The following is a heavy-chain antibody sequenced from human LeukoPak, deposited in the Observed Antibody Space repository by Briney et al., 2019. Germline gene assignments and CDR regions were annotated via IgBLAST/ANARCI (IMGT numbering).Heavy chain of an antibody. CDR2: ISGSGGST. Sequence: GGSLRLSCAASGFTISSYAMSRVRQPPGKGLAWVSAISGSGGSTYYADSVKGRFTISRDNSKNTLYLQMNSLRAEDTAVYYCAKSFPEAVVPAAQGLILFDYWGQGTLVTVSS. CDR3: AKSFPEAVVPAAQGLILFDY. D-gene: IGHD2-2*01. V-gene: IGHV3-23*01. J-gene: IGHJ4*02. CDR1: GFTISSYA.